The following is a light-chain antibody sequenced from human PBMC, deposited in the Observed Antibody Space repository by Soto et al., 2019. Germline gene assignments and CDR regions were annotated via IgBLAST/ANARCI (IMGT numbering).Light chain of an antibody. V-gene: IGKV1-5*03. CDR2: KQS. CDR3: KQYNSYPWT. CDR1: ESVNNW. J-gene: IGKJ1*01. Sequence: DIHMTQSPSTLSASVGDGVTITCRANESVNNWLAWFQQKTGKAPKLLLYKQSTLESGVPSRFSGSGSGTEFSLTIRFMQTDEFATYYCKQYNSYPWTVGQGTKGDIK.